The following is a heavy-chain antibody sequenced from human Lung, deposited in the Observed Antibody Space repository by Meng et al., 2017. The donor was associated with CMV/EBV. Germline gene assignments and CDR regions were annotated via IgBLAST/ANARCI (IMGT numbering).Heavy chain of an antibody. Sequence: SXTXSLXXTVSGGPISGYYWSWVRQPPGSGLEWIAYIYYSGSTTYNPSLKSRVTVSLDLSKNQFSLKLNSVTAADTAVYYCARGGSVGYCRDSACWGYLDYWXQGALVTVSS. CDR2: IYYSGST. CDR1: GGPISGYY. CDR3: ARGGSVGYCRDSACWGYLDY. D-gene: IGHD2-15*01. V-gene: IGHV4-59*12. J-gene: IGHJ4*02.